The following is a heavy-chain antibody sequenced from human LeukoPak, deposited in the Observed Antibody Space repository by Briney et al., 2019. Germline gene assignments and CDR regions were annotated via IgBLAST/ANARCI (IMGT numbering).Heavy chain of an antibody. CDR2: INLDGGEK. D-gene: IGHD2-8*01. Sequence: GGSLRLSCAASGFTFSCYWMSWVRQAPGKGLEWVANINLDGGEKYYVDSVKGRFTISRDNAKNSLYLQMNSLSAEDTAVYYCARRPYGYFDSWGQGTLVTVSS. CDR1: GFTFSCYW. V-gene: IGHV3-7*01. J-gene: IGHJ4*02. CDR3: ARRPYGYFDS.